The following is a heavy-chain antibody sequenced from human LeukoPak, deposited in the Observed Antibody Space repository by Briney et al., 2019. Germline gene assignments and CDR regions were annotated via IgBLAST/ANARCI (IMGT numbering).Heavy chain of an antibody. CDR3: ARDGYYRHFDY. V-gene: IGHV1-18*01. CDR1: GYTFTSYG. D-gene: IGHD3-22*01. Sequence: ASVTVSCKASGYTFTSYGISWVRQAPGQGLEWMGWISPYNGDTNYVQKLQDRVTMTTDTSTSTAYMEVRSLRSDDTAVYYCARDGYYRHFDYWGQGTLATVSS. CDR2: ISPYNGDT. J-gene: IGHJ4*02.